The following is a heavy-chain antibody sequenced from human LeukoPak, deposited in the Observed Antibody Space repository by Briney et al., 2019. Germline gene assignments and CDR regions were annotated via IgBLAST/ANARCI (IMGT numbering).Heavy chain of an antibody. CDR1: GGTFSSYA. CDR2: IIPIFGTA. CDR3: ARVRGQFRWVYGMDV. Sequence: PVKVSCKASGGTFSSYAISWVRQAPGQGLEWMGGIIPIFGTANYAQKFQGRVTITADESTSTAYMELSSLRSEDTAVYYCARVRGQFRWVYGMDVWGQGTTVTVSS. J-gene: IGHJ6*02. V-gene: IGHV1-69*13. D-gene: IGHD3-10*01.